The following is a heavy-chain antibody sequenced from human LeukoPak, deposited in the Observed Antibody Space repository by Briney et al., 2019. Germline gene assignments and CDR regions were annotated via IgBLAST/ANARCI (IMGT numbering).Heavy chain of an antibody. D-gene: IGHD4-17*01. CDR2: IYSGGST. CDR3: ARARGDYVFDY. CDR1: GFTVSSNY. V-gene: IGHV3-66*01. J-gene: IGHJ4*02. Sequence: GGSLRLSCAASGFTVSSNYMSWVRQAPGKGLEWVSVIYSGGSTYYADSVKGRFTISRDNSKNTLYLQMNSLRAEDTAVYYCARARGDYVFDYWGQGTPVTVSS.